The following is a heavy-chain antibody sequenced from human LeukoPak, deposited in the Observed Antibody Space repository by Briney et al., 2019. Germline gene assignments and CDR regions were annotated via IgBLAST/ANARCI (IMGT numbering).Heavy chain of an antibody. D-gene: IGHD3-9*01. CDR1: GFTVSSNY. CDR3: ARDIRYDIPWGDAFDI. J-gene: IGHJ3*02. CDR2: IYSGGST. V-gene: IGHV3-53*01. Sequence: GGSLRLSCAASGFTVSSNYMCWGRPAPGKGLGWGSVIYSGGSTYYADSVKGRFTISRDNSKNSLYLQMNSLRAEDTAVYYCARDIRYDIPWGDAFDIWGQGTMVTVSS.